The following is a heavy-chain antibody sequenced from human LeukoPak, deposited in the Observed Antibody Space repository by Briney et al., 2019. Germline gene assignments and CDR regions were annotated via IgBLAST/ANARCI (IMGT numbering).Heavy chain of an antibody. CDR2: IIPIFGTA. J-gene: IGHJ4*02. V-gene: IGHV1-69*13. CDR1: GGTFSSYA. Sequence: GASVTVSCQASGGTFSSYAISWVRQAPGQGLEWMGGIIPIFGTANYAQKFQGRVTITADESTSTAYMELSSLRSEDTAVYYGARDSFGTFDYWGQGTLVTVSS. D-gene: IGHD3-10*01. CDR3: ARDSFGTFDY.